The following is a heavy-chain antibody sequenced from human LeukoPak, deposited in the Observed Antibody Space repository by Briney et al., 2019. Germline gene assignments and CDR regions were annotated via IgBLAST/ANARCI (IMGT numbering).Heavy chain of an antibody. CDR3: ARAYYGLGSYYDY. CDR1: RFTFSSYS. D-gene: IGHD3-10*01. V-gene: IGHV3-48*01. Sequence: QPGGSLRLSCAASRFTFSSYSMNWVRQAPGKGLEWVSYISSSSRTIYYADSVKGRFTISRDSAKNSLYLQMNSLRGEDTAVYYCARAYYGLGSYYDYWGQGTLVTVSS. J-gene: IGHJ4*02. CDR2: ISSSSRTI.